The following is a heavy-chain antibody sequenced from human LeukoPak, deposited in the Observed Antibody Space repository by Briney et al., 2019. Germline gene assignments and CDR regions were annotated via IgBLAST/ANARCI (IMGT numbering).Heavy chain of an antibody. CDR2: IYPGDSDT. Sequence: GESLKISCRGSGYSFTSYWIGWVRQMPGKGLEWMGIIYPGDSDTRYSPSFQGQVTISADKSISTAYLQWSSLKASDTAMYYCARPHYDFWSGYPNWFDPWGQGTLVTVSS. CDR1: GYSFTSYW. CDR3: ARPHYDFWSGYPNWFDP. V-gene: IGHV5-51*01. D-gene: IGHD3-3*01. J-gene: IGHJ5*02.